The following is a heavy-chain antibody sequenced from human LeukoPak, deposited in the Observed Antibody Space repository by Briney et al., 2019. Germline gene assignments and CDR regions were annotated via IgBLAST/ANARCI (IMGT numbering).Heavy chain of an antibody. D-gene: IGHD3-10*01. CDR1: SGSVNSGSYF. V-gene: IGHV4-61*01. CDR3: ARGRSSGGSGSYFSRFRWFDP. Sequence: SETLSLTCTVSSGSVNSGSYFWNWIRQPPGKGLEWIGEINHSGSTNYNPSLKSRVTISVDTSKNQFSLKLSSVTAADTAVYYCARGRSSGGSGSYFSRFRWFDPWGQGTLVTVSS. J-gene: IGHJ5*02. CDR2: INHSGST.